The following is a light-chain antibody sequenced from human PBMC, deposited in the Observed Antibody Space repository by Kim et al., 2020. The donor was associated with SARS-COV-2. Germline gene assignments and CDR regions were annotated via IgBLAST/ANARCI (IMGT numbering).Light chain of an antibody. CDR1: SLRSYY. CDR2: GKN. Sequence: SSELTQDPAVSVALGQTVRITCQGDSLRSYYASWYQQKPGQAPVLVIYGKNNRPAGIPDRFSGSSSGNTASLTITGAQAEDEADYYCNSRDSRGNRLGVFGGGTQLTVL. J-gene: IGLJ3*02. CDR3: NSRDSRGNRLGV. V-gene: IGLV3-19*01.